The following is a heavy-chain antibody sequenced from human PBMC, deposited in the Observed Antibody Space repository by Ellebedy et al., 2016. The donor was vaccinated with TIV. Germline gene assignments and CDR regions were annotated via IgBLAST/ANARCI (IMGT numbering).Heavy chain of an antibody. CDR3: ARSGGWYTPYDY. CDR1: GDSISGYY. Sequence: MPSETLSLTCTVSGDSISGYYWSWIRQPPGKVLEWIGYIYSSGSGEYNPSLKSRVTMSVDTSRGQFSLRLNSVTAADTAVYYCARSGGWYTPYDYWGQGTLVTVSS. CDR2: IYSSGSG. V-gene: IGHV4-59*01. D-gene: IGHD6-19*01. J-gene: IGHJ4*02.